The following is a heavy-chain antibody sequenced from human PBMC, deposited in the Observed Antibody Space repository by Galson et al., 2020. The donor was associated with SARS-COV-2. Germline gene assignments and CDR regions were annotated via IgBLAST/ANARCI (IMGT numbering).Heavy chain of an antibody. CDR2: ISSGSSYT. V-gene: IGHV3-11*06. CDR3: ARDPNSDCGSTSCYPVSASDI. CDR1: GFTFSDYY. D-gene: IGHD2-2*01. J-gene: IGHJ3*02. Sequence: GGSLRLSCAASGFTFSDYYMSWIRQAPGKGLEWVSDISSGSSYTNYADSVKGRFTISRDDAKNSLYLQMNSLRAEDTAVYYCARDPNSDCGSTSCYPVSASDIWGQGTMVTVSS.